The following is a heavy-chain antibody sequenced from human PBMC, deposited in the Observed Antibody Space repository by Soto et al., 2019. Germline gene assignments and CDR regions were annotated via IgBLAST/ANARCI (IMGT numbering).Heavy chain of an antibody. CDR2: IAWDDDK. CDR1: GFSLSTSGMC. Sequence: SGPTLVKPTQTLTLTCTFSGFSLSTSGMCVSWIRQPPGKALEWLARIAWDDDKYYSTSLKTRLTISKDTSKNQVVLTMSNMDPVDTATYYCARIGSSSWSFDYWGQGTLVTVSS. CDR3: ARIGSSSWSFDY. D-gene: IGHD6-13*01. V-gene: IGHV2-70*11. J-gene: IGHJ4*02.